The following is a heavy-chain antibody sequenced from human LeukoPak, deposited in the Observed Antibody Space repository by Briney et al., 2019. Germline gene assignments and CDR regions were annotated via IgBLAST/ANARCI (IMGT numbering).Heavy chain of an antibody. CDR3: ARAANYDFWSGDFDY. J-gene: IGHJ4*02. CDR2: ISYDGSNK. Sequence: GGSLRLSCEGSAFIFSGHWMNWVRQTPGKGLEWVAVISYDGSNKYYADSVKGRFTISRDNSKNTLYLQMNSLRAEDTAVYYCARAANYDFWSGDFDYWGQGTLVTVSS. CDR1: AFIFSGHW. D-gene: IGHD3-3*01. V-gene: IGHV3-30-3*01.